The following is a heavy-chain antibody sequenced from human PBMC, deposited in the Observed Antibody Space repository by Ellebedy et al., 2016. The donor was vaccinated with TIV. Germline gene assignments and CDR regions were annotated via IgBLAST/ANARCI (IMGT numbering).Heavy chain of an antibody. V-gene: IGHV3-23*01. CDR2: ISGSGGST. D-gene: IGHD1-1*01. CDR1: GYTFTSYA. CDR3: AKDRGTTGTTSADY. Sequence: SXXASGYTFTSYAMSWVRQAPGKGLEWVSAISGSGGSTYYADSVKGRFTISRDNSKNTLYLQMNSLRAEDTAVYYCAKDRGTTGTTSADYWGQGTLVTVSS. J-gene: IGHJ4*02.